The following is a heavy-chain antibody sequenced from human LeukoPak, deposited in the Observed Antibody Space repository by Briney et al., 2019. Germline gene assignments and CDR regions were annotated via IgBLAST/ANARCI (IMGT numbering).Heavy chain of an antibody. D-gene: IGHD3-10*01. Sequence: GGSLRLSCAASGFTFSSYAMHWVRQAPGKGLEWVAVISYDGSNKYYADSVKGRFTISRDNSKNTLYLQMNSLRAEDTAVYYCAKDREFGDTYLDYWGQGTLVTVSS. J-gene: IGHJ4*02. CDR2: ISYDGSNK. CDR3: AKDREFGDTYLDY. V-gene: IGHV3-30*04. CDR1: GFTFSSYA.